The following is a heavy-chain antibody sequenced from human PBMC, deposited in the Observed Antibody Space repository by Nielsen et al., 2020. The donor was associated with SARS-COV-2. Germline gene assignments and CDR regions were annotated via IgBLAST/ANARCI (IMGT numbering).Heavy chain of an antibody. D-gene: IGHD3-10*01. CDR2: TKQDESEK. J-gene: IGHJ4*02. CDR1: GLTFSSYA. CDR3: ARVAEITMVRGAYFDY. Sequence: GESLKISCAASGLTFSSYAMSWVRQAPGKGLEWVANTKQDESEKYYVDSVEGRFTISRDNAKNSLYLQMNSLRAEDTAVYYCARVAEITMVRGAYFDYWGQGTLVTVSS. V-gene: IGHV3-7*05.